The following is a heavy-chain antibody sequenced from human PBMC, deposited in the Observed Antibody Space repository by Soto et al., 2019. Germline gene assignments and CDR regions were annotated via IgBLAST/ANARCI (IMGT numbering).Heavy chain of an antibody. CDR2: IIPIFGTA. Sequence: SVKVSCKASGDTFSSYAISWVRQAPGQGLEWMGGIIPIFGTANYAQKFQGRVTITADKSTSTAYMELSSLRSEDTAVYYCARTHYYDSSGYYPFDYWGQGTLVTVSS. CDR1: GDTFSSYA. V-gene: IGHV1-69*06. CDR3: ARTHYYDSSGYYPFDY. D-gene: IGHD3-22*01. J-gene: IGHJ4*02.